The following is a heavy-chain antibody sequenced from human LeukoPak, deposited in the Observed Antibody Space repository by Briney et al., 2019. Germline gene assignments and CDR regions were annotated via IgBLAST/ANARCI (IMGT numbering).Heavy chain of an antibody. V-gene: IGHV3-21*01. CDR1: GFTFSRYA. J-gene: IGHJ6*03. CDR3: ARAFDTSWDYYYMDV. CDR2: ISSTSRYI. D-gene: IGHD2-2*01. Sequence: GGSLRLSCAASGFTFSRYAMHWVRQAPGRGLEWVSSISSTSRYIYYADSVKGRFTISRDDAKNSLYLQMNSLRAEDTAVYYCARAFDTSWDYYYMDVWGKGTTVTVSS.